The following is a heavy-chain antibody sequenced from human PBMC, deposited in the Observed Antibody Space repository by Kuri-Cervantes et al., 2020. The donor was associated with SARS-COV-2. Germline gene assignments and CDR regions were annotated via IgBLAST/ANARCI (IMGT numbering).Heavy chain of an antibody. CDR3: AREGTIVVGGLDS. V-gene: IGHV1-8*03. CDR2: MSPNSGDT. Sequence: ASVKVSCKASGYTFTNYEINWVRQATGQGLEWMGWMSPNSGDTDYAQKFQGRVILTRNTSTTTAYMELRGLKSEDTAVYYCAREGTIVVGGLDSWGQGTLVTVSS. J-gene: IGHJ4*02. CDR1: GYTFTNYE. D-gene: IGHD2-21*01.